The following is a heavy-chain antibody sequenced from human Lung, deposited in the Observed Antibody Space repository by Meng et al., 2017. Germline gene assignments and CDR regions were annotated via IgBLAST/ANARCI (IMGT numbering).Heavy chain of an antibody. J-gene: IGHJ4*02. D-gene: IGHD6-13*01. Sequence: QVQLVESGGGVVQPGRSLRLSCAASGCTFSSYGMHWVRQAPGKGLEWVEVIWYDGSNKYYADSVKGRFTISRNNSKNTLYLQMNSLRAEDTAVYYCARGRYSSSSAVVDYWGQGTLVTVSS. V-gene: IGHV3-33*01. CDR1: GCTFSSYG. CDR3: ARGRYSSSSAVVDY. CDR2: IWYDGSNK.